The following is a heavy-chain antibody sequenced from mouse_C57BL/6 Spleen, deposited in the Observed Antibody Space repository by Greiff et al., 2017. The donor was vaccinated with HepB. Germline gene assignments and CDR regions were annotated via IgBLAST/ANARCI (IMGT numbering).Heavy chain of an antibody. D-gene: IGHD2-4*01. CDR2: ISDGGSYT. J-gene: IGHJ3*01. V-gene: IGHV5-4*01. CDR3: SRDRYDYDERAWFAY. Sequence: EVHLVESGGGLVKPGGSLKLSCAASGFTFSSYAMSWVRQTPEKRLEWVATISDGGSYTYYPDNVKGRFTISRDNAKNNLYLQMRHLKSEDTAMYYCSRDRYDYDERAWFAYWGQGTLVTVSA. CDR1: GFTFSSYA.